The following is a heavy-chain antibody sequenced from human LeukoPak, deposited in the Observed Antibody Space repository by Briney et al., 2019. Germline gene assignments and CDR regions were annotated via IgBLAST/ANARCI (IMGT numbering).Heavy chain of an antibody. CDR3: ALLWFGEPTDY. Sequence: GASVKVSCKASGYTFTSYGISWVRQAPGRGLEWMGWISAYNGNTNYAQKLQGRVTMTTDTSTSTAYMELRSLRSDDTAVYYCALLWFGEPTDYWGQGTLVTVSS. CDR2: ISAYNGNT. CDR1: GYTFTSYG. D-gene: IGHD3-10*01. V-gene: IGHV1-18*01. J-gene: IGHJ4*02.